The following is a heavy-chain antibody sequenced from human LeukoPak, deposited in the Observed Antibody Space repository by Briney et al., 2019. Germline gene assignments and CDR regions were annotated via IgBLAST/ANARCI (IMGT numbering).Heavy chain of an antibody. V-gene: IGHV3-9*01. D-gene: IGHD3-22*01. Sequence: GGSLRLSCAASGFTFDDYAMHWVRQAPGKGLEWVSGISWNSGSIGYADSVKGRFTISRDNAKNSLYLQMNSLRAEDTALYYCAKDLDYYDSSGYFDYWGQGTLVTVSS. CDR2: ISWNSGSI. CDR3: AKDLDYYDSSGYFDY. CDR1: GFTFDDYA. J-gene: IGHJ4*02.